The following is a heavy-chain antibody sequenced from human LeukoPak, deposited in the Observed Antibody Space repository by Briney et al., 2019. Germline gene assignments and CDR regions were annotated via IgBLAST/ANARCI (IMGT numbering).Heavy chain of an antibody. D-gene: IGHD1-14*01. CDR3: ARDLKWYRDLFDC. J-gene: IGHJ4*02. CDR1: GFTFGNYW. V-gene: IGHV3-7*01. Sequence: GGSLRLSCAASGFTFGNYWMSWVRQAPGKGLEWVANIKQDGSDKYYVDSVTGRFTISRDNAKSSLYLQMNSLRAEDTAVYYCARDLKWYRDLFDCWGQGTLVTVSS. CDR2: IKQDGSDK.